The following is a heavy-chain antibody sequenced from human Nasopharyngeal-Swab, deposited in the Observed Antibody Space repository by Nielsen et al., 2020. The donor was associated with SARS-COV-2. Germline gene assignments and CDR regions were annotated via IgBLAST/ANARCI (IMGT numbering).Heavy chain of an antibody. CDR1: GYTFTGYY. J-gene: IGHJ4*02. V-gene: IGHV1-2*06. Sequence: ASVKVSCKASGYTFTGYYIHWVRQAPGQGLEWMGRINPNNGDTNYAQKFQGRVTVTRDTSINTAYMELNSLTSDDTAVYFCVRDDGDVPCITASVPPWGYWGQGTLVTVSS. CDR2: INPNNGDT. CDR3: VRDDGDVPCITASVPPWGY. D-gene: IGHD6-13*01.